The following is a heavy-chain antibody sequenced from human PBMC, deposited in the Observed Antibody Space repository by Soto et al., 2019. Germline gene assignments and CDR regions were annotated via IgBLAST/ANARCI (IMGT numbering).Heavy chain of an antibody. J-gene: IGHJ4*02. CDR3: ARLGSSGWYQGSYFDY. Sequence: QLQLQESGPGLVKPSETLSLTCIVSGGSITRNNHYWGWIRQSPGKGLEWIGSILYSGSTNYNPSLKSLGTLSVETSKNQFSLKMSSVTAADTALYYCARLGSSGWYQGSYFDYWGQGTLVTVSS. CDR2: ILYSGST. V-gene: IGHV4-39*01. CDR1: GGSITRNNHY. D-gene: IGHD6-19*01.